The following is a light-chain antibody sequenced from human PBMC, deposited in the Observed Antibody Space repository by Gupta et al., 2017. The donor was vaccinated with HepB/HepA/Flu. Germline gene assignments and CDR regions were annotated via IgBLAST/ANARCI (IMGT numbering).Light chain of an antibody. Sequence: EIQMTQSPSSLSASVGDRVTITCRASQSISSYLNWCQQNPGKAPELLIYAAATLQTGVPSRFSGSGSGTDFSLTVSSLQPEDFATYYCQETYDTPRTFGGGTKVEIK. CDR1: QSISSY. CDR2: AAA. V-gene: IGKV1-39*01. J-gene: IGKJ4*01. CDR3: QETYDTPRT.